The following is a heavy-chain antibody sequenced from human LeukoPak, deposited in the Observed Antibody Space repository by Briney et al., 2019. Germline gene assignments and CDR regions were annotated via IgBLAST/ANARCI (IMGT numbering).Heavy chain of an antibody. V-gene: IGHV1-69*01. D-gene: IGHD4-17*01. CDR3: ARADYGDSSFDY. Sequence: SVKVSCKASGGTFSSYAISWVRQAPGQGLEWMGGIIPIFGTANYAQKFQGRVTITADESTSTAYMEMSSLRSENTAVYYCARADYGDSSFDYWGQGTLVTVSS. CDR1: GGTFSSYA. CDR2: IIPIFGTA. J-gene: IGHJ4*02.